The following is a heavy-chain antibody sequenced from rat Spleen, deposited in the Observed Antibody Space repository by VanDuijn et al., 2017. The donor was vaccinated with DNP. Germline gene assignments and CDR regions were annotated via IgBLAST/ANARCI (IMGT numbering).Heavy chain of an antibody. D-gene: IGHD4-3*01. J-gene: IGHJ2*01. Sequence: EVQLVESGGGLAQPGRSLKLSCAASGFTFSDYYMAWVRRTPAKGLEWVAYISYDGVSTYNGGSVKGRFTISRVNGESTLYLQMNSVRSEDMATYYCVRWYNSGYYFDYWGQGVMVTVSS. CDR1: GFTFSDYY. CDR3: VRWYNSGYYFDY. V-gene: IGHV5-22*01. CDR2: ISYDGVST.